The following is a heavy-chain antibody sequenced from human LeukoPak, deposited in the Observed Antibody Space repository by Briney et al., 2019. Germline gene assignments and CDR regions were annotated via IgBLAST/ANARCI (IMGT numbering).Heavy chain of an antibody. J-gene: IGHJ4*02. CDR2: INAGNGDT. CDR3: ARDPDCSGGSCYSWDSAGY. V-gene: IGHV1-3*01. Sequence: ASVKVSCKASGYSFTSYEIHWVRQAPGQRLEWMGWINAGNGDTKYSQKFQGRVTMTRDTSTSTVYMELSSLRAEDTAVYYCARDPDCSGGSCYSWDSAGYWGQGTLVTVSS. D-gene: IGHD2-15*01. CDR1: GYSFTSYE.